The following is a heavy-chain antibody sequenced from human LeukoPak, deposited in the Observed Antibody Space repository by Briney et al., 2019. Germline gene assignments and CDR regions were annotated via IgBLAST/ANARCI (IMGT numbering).Heavy chain of an antibody. V-gene: IGHV1-18*01. J-gene: IGHJ4*02. CDR3: ARALPDTAMVY. Sequence: ASVKVSCKASGYTFTTYGISWVRQAPGQGLEWMGWISTYNGNTNYAQKLQGRVTMTTDTSTSTVYMELRSLRSDDTAVYYCARALPDTAMVYWGQGTLVTVSS. CDR1: GYTFTTYG. D-gene: IGHD5-18*01. CDR2: ISTYNGNT.